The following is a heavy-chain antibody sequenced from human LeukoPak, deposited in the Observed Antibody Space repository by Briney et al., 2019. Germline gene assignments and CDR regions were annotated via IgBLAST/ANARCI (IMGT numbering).Heavy chain of an antibody. J-gene: IGHJ4*02. CDR2: ISDSGGST. D-gene: IGHD5-12*01. CDR1: GFTFSTHA. Sequence: PGGSLRLSCTASGFTFSTHALSWVRRAPGKGLEWVSAISDSGGSTYYADSVKGRFTISRDNSKNTLYLQMNSLRAEDTAVYYCAKDMGQWLRLWEGYYFDYWGQGTLVTVSS. CDR3: AKDMGQWLRLWEGYYFDY. V-gene: IGHV3-23*01.